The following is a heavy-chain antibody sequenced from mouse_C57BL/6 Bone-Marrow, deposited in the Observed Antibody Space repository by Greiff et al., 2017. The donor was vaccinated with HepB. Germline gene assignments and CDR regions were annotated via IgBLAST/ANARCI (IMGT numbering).Heavy chain of an antibody. V-gene: IGHV3-6*01. J-gene: IGHJ3*01. CDR3: ARDRNGNGFAY. Sequence: EVQLVESGPGLVKPSQSLSLTCSVTGYSITSGYYWNWIRQFPGNKLEWMGYISYDGSNNYNPSLKNRISITRDTSKNQFFLKLNSVTTEDTATYYCARDRNGNGFAYWGQGTLVTVSA. CDR2: ISYDGSN. D-gene: IGHD2-1*01. CDR1: GYSITSGYY.